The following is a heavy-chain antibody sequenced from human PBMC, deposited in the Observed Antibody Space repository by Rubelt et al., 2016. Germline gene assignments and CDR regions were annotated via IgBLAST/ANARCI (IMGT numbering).Heavy chain of an antibody. D-gene: IGHD2-8*01. CDR3: ARNSAYGMDV. J-gene: IGHJ6*02. CDR1: GFTFSSYW. Sequence: EVQLVESGGGLVQPGGSLRLSCAASGFTFSSYWMHWVRQAPGKGLVWVSRLNTDGSSTTYADSVKGRFTISRDNAKKPLYLQMNSLRAEDTAVYYCARNSAYGMDVWGQGTTVTVSS. V-gene: IGHV3-74*01. CDR2: LNTDGSST.